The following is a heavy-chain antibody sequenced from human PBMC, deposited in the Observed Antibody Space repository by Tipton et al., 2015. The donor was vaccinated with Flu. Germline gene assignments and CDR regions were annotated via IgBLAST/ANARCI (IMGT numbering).Heavy chain of an antibody. Sequence: SGFTVSSNYMSWVRQAPGKGLEWVSVIYSGGSTYYADSVKGRFTISRDNSKNTLYLQMNSLRAEDTAVYYCASSVATGPKYYYYGMDVWGQGTTVTVSS. CDR3: ASSVATGPKYYYYGMDV. CDR2: IYSGGST. CDR1: GFTVSSNY. D-gene: IGHD5-12*01. V-gene: IGHV3-66*01. J-gene: IGHJ6*02.